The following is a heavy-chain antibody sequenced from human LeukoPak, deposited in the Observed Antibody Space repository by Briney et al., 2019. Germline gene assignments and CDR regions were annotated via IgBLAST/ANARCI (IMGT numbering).Heavy chain of an antibody. CDR1: GDSFSSVSYY. Sequence: PAQTLSLTCTVSGDSFSSVSYYWSWIRQPAGKVLEWIGRIYATGSTNYNPSLKSRVTISVDTSKNQFSLKLSSVTAADTAVYYCARGGLLNWFDPWGQGTLVTVSS. V-gene: IGHV4-61*02. CDR2: IYATGST. J-gene: IGHJ5*02. CDR3: ARGGLLNWFDP. D-gene: IGHD1-26*01.